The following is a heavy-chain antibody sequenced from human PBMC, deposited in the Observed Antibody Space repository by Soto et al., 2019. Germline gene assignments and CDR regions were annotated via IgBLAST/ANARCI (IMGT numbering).Heavy chain of an antibody. CDR2: IFHSGST. D-gene: IGHD2-15*01. J-gene: IGHJ2*01. CDR1: GGSISSGGYS. Sequence: QLQLQESGSGLVKPSQTLSLTCAVSGGSISSGGYSWSWLRQPPGKGLEWIGYIFHSGSTYYNPSLTCPLTISVAGPRTHFALELSSVTAADPAVYYCASECGSATPDSYFNVWGRGTLVTLSS. V-gene: IGHV4-30-2*01. CDR3: ASECGSATPDSYFNV.